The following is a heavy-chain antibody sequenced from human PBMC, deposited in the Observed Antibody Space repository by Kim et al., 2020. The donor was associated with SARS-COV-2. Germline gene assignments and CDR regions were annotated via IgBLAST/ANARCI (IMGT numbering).Heavy chain of an antibody. Sequence: GESLKFSCKGSGYSFTSYWIGWVRQMPGKGLEWMGIIYPGDSDNRYSPSFQGQVTISADKSISNAYLQWSSLKASDTAMYYCARLGTAMVMYNWFDPLGQGTLVTVSS. V-gene: IGHV5-51*01. CDR1: GYSFTSYW. J-gene: IGHJ5*02. CDR2: IYPGDSDN. CDR3: ARLGTAMVMYNWFDP. D-gene: IGHD5-18*01.